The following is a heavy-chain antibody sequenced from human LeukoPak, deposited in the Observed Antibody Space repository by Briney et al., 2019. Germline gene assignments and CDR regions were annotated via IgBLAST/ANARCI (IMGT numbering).Heavy chain of an antibody. Sequence: GAPVKVSCKASGYTFTSYDINWVRQATGQGLEWMGWMNPNSGNTGYAQKFQGRVTMTRNTSISTAYMELSSLRSEDTAVYYCARGHYDYVWGSYRPSSDYWGQGTLVTVSS. CDR3: ARGHYDYVWGSYRPSSDY. D-gene: IGHD3-16*02. J-gene: IGHJ4*02. CDR2: MNPNSGNT. V-gene: IGHV1-8*01. CDR1: GYTFTSYD.